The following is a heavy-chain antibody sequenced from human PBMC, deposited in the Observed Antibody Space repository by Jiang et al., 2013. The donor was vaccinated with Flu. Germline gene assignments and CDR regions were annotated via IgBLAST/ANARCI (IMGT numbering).Heavy chain of an antibody. V-gene: IGHV4-39*01. CDR2: IYYSGST. D-gene: IGHD3-10*01. CDR1: GGSISSSSYY. CDR3: ARLPVLSMVPDRPNWFDP. J-gene: IGHJ5*02. Sequence: PGLVKPSETLSLTCTVSGGSISSSSYYWGWIRQPPGKGLEWIGSIYYSGSTYYNPSLKSRVTISVDTSKNQFSLKLSSVTAADTAVYYCARLPVLSMVPDRPNWFDPWGQGTLVTVSS.